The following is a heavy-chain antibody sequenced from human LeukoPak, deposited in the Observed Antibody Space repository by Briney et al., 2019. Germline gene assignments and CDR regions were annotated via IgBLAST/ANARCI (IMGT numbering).Heavy chain of an antibody. CDR2: IIPILGIA. Sequence: GASVKVSCKASGYTFTGYYMHWVRQAPGQGLEWMGRIIPILGIANYAQKFQGRVTITADKSTSTAYMELSSLRSEDTAVYYCARGLFRVVRGEGPLGGPLDIWGQGTMVTVSS. V-gene: IGHV1-69*04. D-gene: IGHD3-10*01. CDR3: ARGLFRVVRGEGPLGGPLDI. CDR1: GYTFTGYY. J-gene: IGHJ3*02.